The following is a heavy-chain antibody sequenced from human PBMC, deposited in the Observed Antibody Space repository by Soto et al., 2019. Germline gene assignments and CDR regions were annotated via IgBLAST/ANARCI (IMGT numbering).Heavy chain of an antibody. CDR2: ISYSGST. V-gene: IGHV4-61*01. CDR1: GASVSSGNYY. Sequence: QVQLQESGPGLVKPSETLSLTCTVSGASVSSGNYYWSWIRQPPGKGLECIGYISYSGSTNYNPSLEIRVTISIDTSKNQFSLKLSSVPAADTAVYYCARGSGSYYAYWGQGTLVTVSS. D-gene: IGHD1-26*01. CDR3: ARGSGSYYAY. J-gene: IGHJ4*02.